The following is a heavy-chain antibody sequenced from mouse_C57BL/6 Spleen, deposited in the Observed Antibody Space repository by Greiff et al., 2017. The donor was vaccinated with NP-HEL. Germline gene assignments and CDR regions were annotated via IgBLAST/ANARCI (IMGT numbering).Heavy chain of an antibody. CDR3: ARRYYSNYDGYFDV. Sequence: EVQRVESGPELVKPGASVKIPCKASGYTFTDYNMDWVKQSHGKSLEWIGDINPNNGGTSYNQKFKGKATLTVDKSSSTAYMELRSLTSEDTAVYYCARRYYSNYDGYFDVWGTGTTVTVSS. V-gene: IGHV1-18*01. D-gene: IGHD2-5*01. J-gene: IGHJ1*03. CDR1: GYTFTDYN. CDR2: INPNNGGT.